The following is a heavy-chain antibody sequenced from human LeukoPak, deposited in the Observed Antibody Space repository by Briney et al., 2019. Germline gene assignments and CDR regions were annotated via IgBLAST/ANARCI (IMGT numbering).Heavy chain of an antibody. Sequence: GGSLRLFCAASGFTFSSYSMNWVRQAPGKGLEWVSSISSSSSYIYYADSVKGRFTISRDNAKNSLYLQMNSLRAEDTAVYYCAREPYSYGPHFDYWGQGTLVTVSS. CDR2: ISSSSSYI. D-gene: IGHD5-18*01. V-gene: IGHV3-21*01. CDR3: AREPYSYGPHFDY. CDR1: GFTFSSYS. J-gene: IGHJ4*02.